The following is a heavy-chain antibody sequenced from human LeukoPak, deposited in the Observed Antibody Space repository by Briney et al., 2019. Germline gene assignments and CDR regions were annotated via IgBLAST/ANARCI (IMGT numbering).Heavy chain of an antibody. Sequence: ASVKVSCKASGYTFTGYYMHWVRQAPGQGLEWMGWINPNSGGTNYAQKFQGRVTMTRDTSISTAYMELSRLRSDDTAVYYCARDQVVDMVRGILNWFDPWGQGALVTVSS. CDR1: GYTFTGYY. CDR3: ARDQVVDMVRGILNWFDP. J-gene: IGHJ5*02. D-gene: IGHD3-10*01. CDR2: INPNSGGT. V-gene: IGHV1-2*02.